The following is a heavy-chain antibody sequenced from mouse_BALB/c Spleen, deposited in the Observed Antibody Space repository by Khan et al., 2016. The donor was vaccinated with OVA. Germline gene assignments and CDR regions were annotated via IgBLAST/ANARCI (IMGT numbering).Heavy chain of an antibody. CDR2: ISYSGST. J-gene: IGHJ3*01. D-gene: IGHD1-1*01. V-gene: IGHV3-2*02. Sequence: EVELVESGPGLVKPSQSLSLTCTVTGYSITSDYAWNWIRQFPGNKLEWMGYISYSGSTSNNPSLTSRISITRDTYKNQFFLQLNSVTTYDTSTYDCARGPYYGSSWFAYWGQGTLVTVSA. CDR1: GYSITSDYA. CDR3: ARGPYYGSSWFAY.